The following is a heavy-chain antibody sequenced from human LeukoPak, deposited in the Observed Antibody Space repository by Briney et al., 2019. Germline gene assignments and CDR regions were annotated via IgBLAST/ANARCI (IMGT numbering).Heavy chain of an antibody. CDR2: IYHTGST. CDR3: ARVGDSGSSFDY. V-gene: IGHV4-59*01. J-gene: IGHJ4*02. CDR1: GGSTKNFY. Sequence: KPSETLSLTCTVSGGSTKNFYWYWVRQPPGKGLEWIGYIYHTGSTNYNPSLKNRVTMSVDTSKNLLSLRLTYLTAADTAVYYCARVGDSGSSFDYWGQGTQVTVSS. D-gene: IGHD3-10*01.